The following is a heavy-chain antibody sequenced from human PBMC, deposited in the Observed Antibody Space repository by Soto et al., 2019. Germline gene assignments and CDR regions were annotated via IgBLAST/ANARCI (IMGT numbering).Heavy chain of an antibody. J-gene: IGHJ6*02. Sequence: GGSLRLSCAASGFTFSSYSMNWVRQAPGKGLEWVSSISSSSSYIYYADSVKGRFTISRDNAKNSLYLQMNSLRAEDTAVYYCARGCSSTSCFDGMDVWGQGTTVTVSS. CDR1: GFTFSSYS. CDR3: ARGCSSTSCFDGMDV. V-gene: IGHV3-21*01. D-gene: IGHD2-2*01. CDR2: ISSSSSYI.